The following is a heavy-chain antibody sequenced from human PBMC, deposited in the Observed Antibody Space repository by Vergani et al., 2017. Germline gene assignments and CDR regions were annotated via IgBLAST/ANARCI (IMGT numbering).Heavy chain of an antibody. CDR3: ARARFSFGESSSGWFDP. CDR2: IYYSGST. Sequence: QLQLQESGPGLVKPSETLSLTCTVSGGSISSSSYYWGWIRQPPGKGLEWIGSIYYSGSTYYNPSLKSRVTISVDTSKNQFSLKLSSVTAADTAEYYCARARFSFGESSSGWFDPWGQGTLVTVSS. V-gene: IGHV4-39*07. CDR1: GGSISSSSYY. D-gene: IGHD3-10*01. J-gene: IGHJ5*02.